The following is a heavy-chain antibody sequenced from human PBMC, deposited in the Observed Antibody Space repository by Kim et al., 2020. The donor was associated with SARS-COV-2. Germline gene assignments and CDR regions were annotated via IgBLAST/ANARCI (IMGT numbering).Heavy chain of an antibody. Sequence: ASVKVSCKASGYTFTGYYMHWVRQAPGQGLEWMGWINPNSGGTNYAQKFQGRVTMTRDTSISTAYMELSRLRSDDTAVYYCARGPIFGVVITEFDYWGQGTLVTVSS. CDR2: INPNSGGT. CDR3: ARGPIFGVVITEFDY. CDR1: GYTFTGYY. V-gene: IGHV1-2*02. D-gene: IGHD3-3*01. J-gene: IGHJ4*02.